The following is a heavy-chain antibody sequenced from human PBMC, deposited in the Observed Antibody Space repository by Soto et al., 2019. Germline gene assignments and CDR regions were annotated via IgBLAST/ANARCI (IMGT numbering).Heavy chain of an antibody. CDR1: GGSFSGYY. V-gene: IGHV4-34*01. CDR2: INHSGST. CDR3: GRDGSHSSGGSWFSDF. D-gene: IGHD2-15*01. J-gene: IGHJ4*02. Sequence: SETLSLTCAVEGGSFSGYYWSWIRQPPGKGLEWIGEINHSGSTNYNPSLKSRVTISVDTSKNQFSLKLSSVTAADTAVYYCGRDGSHSSGGSWFSDFWGKGSLV.